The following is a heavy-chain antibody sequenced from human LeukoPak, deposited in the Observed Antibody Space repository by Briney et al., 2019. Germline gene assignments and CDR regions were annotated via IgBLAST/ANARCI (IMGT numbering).Heavy chain of an antibody. CDR2: IIPIFGTA. Sequence: GASVKVSCKASGGIFSSYAISWVRQAPGQGLEWMGGIIPIFGTANYAQKFQGRVTITADESTSTAYMELSSLRSEDTAVYYCARMKGYYVGFDPWGQGTLVTVSS. J-gene: IGHJ5*02. CDR3: ARMKGYYVGFDP. CDR1: GGIFSSYA. D-gene: IGHD3-22*01. V-gene: IGHV1-69*01.